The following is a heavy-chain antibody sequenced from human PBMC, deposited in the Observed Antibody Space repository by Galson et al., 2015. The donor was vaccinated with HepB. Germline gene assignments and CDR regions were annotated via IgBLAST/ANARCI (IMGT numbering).Heavy chain of an antibody. CDR3: ARAGTWVGATTLFDF. D-gene: IGHD1-26*01. V-gene: IGHV1-18*01. J-gene: IGHJ4*02. CDR2: ISAYNGNT. CDR1: GYTFTSYG. Sequence: SVKVSCKASGYTFTSYGISWVRQAPGQGLEWMGWISAYNGNTNYAQKLQGRVTMTTDTSTSTAYMELRSLRSDDTAVYYCARAGTWVGATTLFDFWGQGTLVTVSS.